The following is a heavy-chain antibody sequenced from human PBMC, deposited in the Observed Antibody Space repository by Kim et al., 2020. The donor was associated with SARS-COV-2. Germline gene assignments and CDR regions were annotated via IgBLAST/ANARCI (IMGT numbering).Heavy chain of an antibody. D-gene: IGHD5-12*01. J-gene: IGHJ5*02. Sequence: RFTISRHNSKNTLYLQMNSLRAEDTAVYYCARAVYSGDSEMATIYNWFDPWGQGTLVTVSS. V-gene: IGHV3-53*04. CDR3: ARAVYSGDSEMATIYNWFDP.